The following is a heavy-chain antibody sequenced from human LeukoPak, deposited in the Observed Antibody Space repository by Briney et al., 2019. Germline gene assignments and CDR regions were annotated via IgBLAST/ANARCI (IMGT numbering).Heavy chain of an antibody. J-gene: IGHJ4*02. CDR2: ISGSGGST. Sequence: GGSLTLSCAVSGFTSSTAWLTWVRQAPGKGPEWVSAISGSGGSTYYADSVKGRFTISRDNSKNTLYLQMNSLRAEDTAVYYCARDRGYSYGGGLDYWGQGTLITVSS. D-gene: IGHD5-18*01. V-gene: IGHV3-23*01. CDR3: ARDRGYSYGGGLDY. CDR1: GFTSSTAW.